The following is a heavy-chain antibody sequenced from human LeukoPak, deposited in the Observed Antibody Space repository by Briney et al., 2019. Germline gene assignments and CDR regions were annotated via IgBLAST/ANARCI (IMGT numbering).Heavy chain of an antibody. J-gene: IGHJ3*02. CDR2: IYTRGST. CDR1: GVSINNYY. V-gene: IGHV4-4*07. CDR3: ARGRYCSADICSGGDAFDI. D-gene: IGHD2-15*01. Sequence: PSETLSLACTVSGVSINNYYWSWLRQPAGKGLEWLGRIYTRGSTNYNPSLKSRVTMSVDTSKNQCSLKLSSVTAADTAVYYWARGRYCSADICSGGDAFDIWGQGTMVSVSS.